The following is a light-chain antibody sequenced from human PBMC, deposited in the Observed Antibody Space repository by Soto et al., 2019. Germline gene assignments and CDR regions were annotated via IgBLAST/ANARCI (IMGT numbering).Light chain of an antibody. CDR2: GNN. J-gene: IGLJ1*01. CDR1: NSNIGAGYD. Sequence: QAVVTQPPSVSGAPGQRVTISCTGSNSNIGAGYDVHWYQQLPGTAPKLLIYGNNNRPSGVPDRFSGSKSGSSASLAITGLQAEDEADYYCQSYGSSLSGFVFGTGTKVTVL. V-gene: IGLV1-40*01. CDR3: QSYGSSLSGFV.